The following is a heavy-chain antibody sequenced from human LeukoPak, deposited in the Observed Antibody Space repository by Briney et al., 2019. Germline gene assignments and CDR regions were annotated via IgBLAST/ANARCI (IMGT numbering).Heavy chain of an antibody. CDR2: ISYDGSNK. J-gene: IGHJ4*02. D-gene: IGHD3-10*01. CDR1: GFTFSSYG. CDR3: AKDPWPGSYYNVKPNYFDY. Sequence: PGRSLRLSCAASGFTFSSYGMHWVRQAPGKGLEWVAVISYDGSNKYYADSVKGRFTISRDNSKNTLYLQMNSLRAEDTAVYYCAKDPWPGSYYNVKPNYFDYWGQGTLVTVSS. V-gene: IGHV3-30*18.